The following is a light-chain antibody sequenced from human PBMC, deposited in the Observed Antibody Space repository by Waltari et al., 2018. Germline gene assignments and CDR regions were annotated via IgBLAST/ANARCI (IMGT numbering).Light chain of an antibody. J-gene: IGLJ3*02. CDR1: SRDIGTYNY. Sequence: QSALTQPASVSGSPGQSTTISCTGTSRDIGTYNYVSWYQQYPGKAPKLMIHGVTNRPSGVSDRFSGSTSGNTASLTISGLQAEDEAVYYCCSYARSRTLLFGGGTELTVL. CDR3: CSYARSRTLL. V-gene: IGLV2-23*01. CDR2: GVT.